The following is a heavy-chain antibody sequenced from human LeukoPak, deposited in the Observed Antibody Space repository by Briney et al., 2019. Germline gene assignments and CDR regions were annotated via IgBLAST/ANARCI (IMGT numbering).Heavy chain of an antibody. CDR2: INAGNGNT. V-gene: IGHV1-3*01. Sequence: ASVKVSCKASGYTFTSYAMHWVRQAPGQRLEWMGWINAGNGNTKYSQKFQGRVTITRDTSASTAYMELSSLRSEDTAVYYCARTGTTHDAYDIWGQGTMVTVSS. CDR1: GYTFTSYA. J-gene: IGHJ3*02. D-gene: IGHD1-1*01. CDR3: ARTGTTHDAYDI.